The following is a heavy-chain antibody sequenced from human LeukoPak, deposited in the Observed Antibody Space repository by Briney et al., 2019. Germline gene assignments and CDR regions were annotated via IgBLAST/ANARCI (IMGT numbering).Heavy chain of an antibody. CDR1: GYTFTSYG. J-gene: IGHJ4*02. CDR2: ISAYNGNT. CDR3: AQYYYDSSGYYYLDY. Sequence: ASVKVSCKASGYTFTSYGISWVRQAPGQGLEWMGWISAYNGNTNYAQKLQGRVTMTTDTSTSTAYMELRSLRSDDTAVYYCAQYYYDSSGYYYLDYWGQGTLVTVSS. V-gene: IGHV1-18*01. D-gene: IGHD3-22*01.